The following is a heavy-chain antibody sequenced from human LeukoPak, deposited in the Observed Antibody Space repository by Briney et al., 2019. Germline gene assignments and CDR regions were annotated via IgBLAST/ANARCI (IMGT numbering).Heavy chain of an antibody. CDR3: ARERRQWQPFDI. CDR2: IKQDGSEK. V-gene: IGHV3-7*01. D-gene: IGHD6-19*01. CDR1: GFTFSSYW. J-gene: IGHJ3*02. Sequence: GGSLRLSCAASGFTFSSYWMSWVRQAPGKGLEWVANIKQDGSEKYYVDSVKGRFTIYRDNTDNSLFLQMSSLRAEDTAVYYCARERRQWQPFDIWGQGTMVTVSS.